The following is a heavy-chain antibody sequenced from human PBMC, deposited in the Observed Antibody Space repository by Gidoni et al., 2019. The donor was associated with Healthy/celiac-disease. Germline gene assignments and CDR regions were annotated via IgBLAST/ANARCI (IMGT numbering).Heavy chain of an antibody. Sequence: QVQLQQWGAGLLKPSETLSLTCAVYGGSFSGYYWSWLRQPPGKGLEWIGEINHSGSTNYNPSLKSRVTISVDTSKNQFSLKLSSVTAADTAVYYCARDRTSSSWSPLPVLHYFDYWGQGTLVTVSS. CDR1: GGSFSGYY. D-gene: IGHD6-13*01. CDR2: INHSGST. CDR3: ARDRTSSSWSPLPVLHYFDY. J-gene: IGHJ4*02. V-gene: IGHV4-34*01.